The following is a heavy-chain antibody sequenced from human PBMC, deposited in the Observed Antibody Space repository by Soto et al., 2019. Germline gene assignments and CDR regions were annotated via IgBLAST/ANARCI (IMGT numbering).Heavy chain of an antibody. CDR3: ARHAAAGTYYYYYYGMDV. CDR1: GFTVSSNY. V-gene: IGHV3-53*01. J-gene: IGHJ6*02. CDR2: IYSGGST. Sequence: GGSLRLSCAASGFTVSSNYMSWVRQAPGKGLEWVSVIYSGGSTYYADSVKGRFTISRDNSKNTLYLQMNSLRAEDTAVYYCARHAAAGTYYYYYYGMDVWGQGTTVTVSS. D-gene: IGHD6-13*01.